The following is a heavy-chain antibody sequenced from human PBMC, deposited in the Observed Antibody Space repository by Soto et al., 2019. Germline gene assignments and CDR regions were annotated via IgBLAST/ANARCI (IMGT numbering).Heavy chain of an antibody. J-gene: IGHJ3*01. D-gene: IGHD3-16*02. CDR1: GFTLSMSA. CDR3: AKDRGIIVKAGDAFDV. CDR2: ISDSGDRT. V-gene: IGHV3-23*01. Sequence: PGGSLRLSCASSGFTLSMSAMNWVRQAPGKGLEWVSYISDSGDRTYYADSVKGRFTISRDRSKNTVSLQMDSLRAEDTAVYYCAKDRGIIVKAGDAFDVWGQGTKVTVSS.